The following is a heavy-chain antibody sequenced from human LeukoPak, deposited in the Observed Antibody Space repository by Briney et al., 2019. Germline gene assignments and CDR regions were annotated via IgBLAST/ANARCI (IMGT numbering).Heavy chain of an antibody. CDR3: TKDIQLSA. D-gene: IGHD5-24*01. CDR1: GFNFNDAA. V-gene: IGHV3-23*01. Sequence: GGSLRLSCAASGFNFNDAAMTWVRQAPGKGLEWVSLIASSGRNTYYTDSVRGRFTISRDNSKNTLSLQMNSLRVEDTAMYYCTKDIQLSAWGLGTMVTVSS. J-gene: IGHJ3*01. CDR2: IASSGRNT.